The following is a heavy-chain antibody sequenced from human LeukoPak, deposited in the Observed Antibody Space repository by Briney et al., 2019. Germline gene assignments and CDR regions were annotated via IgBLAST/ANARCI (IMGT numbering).Heavy chain of an antibody. CDR2: ISYDGSNK. J-gene: IGHJ4*02. CDR1: GFTFSSYG. CDR3: AKDPFDY. V-gene: IGHV3-30*18. Sequence: QPGGSLRLSCAASGFTFSSYGMHWVRQAPGKGLEWVAVISYDGSNKYYADSVKGRFTISRDNSKNTLYLQMNSLRAEGTAVYYCAKDPFDYWGQGTLVTVSS.